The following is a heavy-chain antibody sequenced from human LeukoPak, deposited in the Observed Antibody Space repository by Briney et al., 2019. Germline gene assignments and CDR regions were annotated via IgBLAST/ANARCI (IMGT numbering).Heavy chain of an antibody. D-gene: IGHD5-12*01. V-gene: IGHV3-7*01. CDR3: ARRRGSHSFDI. CDR2: IKQDGSEK. CDR1: GFTFSSYW. Sequence: GGSLRLSCAASGFTFSSYWMSWVRQAPGKGLEWVANIKQDGSEKYYVDSVKGRYTISRDNAKNSLYLQMDSLRVEDTAVYYCARRRGSHSFDIWGQGTMVTVSS. J-gene: IGHJ3*02.